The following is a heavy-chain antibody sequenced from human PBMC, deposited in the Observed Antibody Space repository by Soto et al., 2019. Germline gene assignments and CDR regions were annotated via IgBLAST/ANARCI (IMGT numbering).Heavy chain of an antibody. Sequence: SVKVSCKASGGTFSSYAISWVRQAPGQGLEWMGGIIPIFGTANYAQKFQGRVTITADESTSTAYMELSSLRSEDTAVYYCARDAGEYRSGWCSFDYWGQGTQVTVTS. CDR2: IIPIFGTA. CDR1: GGTFSSYA. V-gene: IGHV1-69*13. CDR3: ARDAGEYRSGWCSFDY. J-gene: IGHJ4*02. D-gene: IGHD6-19*01.